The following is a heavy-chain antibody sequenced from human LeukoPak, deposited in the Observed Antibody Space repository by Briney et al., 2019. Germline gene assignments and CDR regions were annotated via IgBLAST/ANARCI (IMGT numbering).Heavy chain of an antibody. CDR1: GFTFTSYG. CDR2: ITYDGYYK. J-gene: IGHJ4*02. V-gene: IGHV3-30*03. D-gene: IGHD3-10*01. Sequence: GGSLRLSCAASGFTFTSYGMHWVRQSPGKGLEWVALITYDGYYKYYSDSVKGRFTISSDTSKNTLYLQMNSRRAEDTAVYYCARGLSPVVRASPMGYWGQGTLVTVSS. CDR3: ARGLSPVVRASPMGY.